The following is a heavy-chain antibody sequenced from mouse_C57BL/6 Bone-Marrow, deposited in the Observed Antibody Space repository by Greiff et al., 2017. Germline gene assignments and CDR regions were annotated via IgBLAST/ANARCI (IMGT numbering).Heavy chain of an antibody. Sequence: QVQLQQPGAELVKPGASVKLSCKASGYTFTSYWMHWVKQRPGQGLEWIGMIHPNSGSTNYNAKFKSKATLTVDKSSSTAYMQLSSLTSEDSAVYYCARKYYGSSFDFDYWGQGTTLTVSS. J-gene: IGHJ2*01. CDR1: GYTFTSYW. D-gene: IGHD1-1*01. CDR2: IHPNSGST. CDR3: ARKYYGSSFDFDY. V-gene: IGHV1-64*01.